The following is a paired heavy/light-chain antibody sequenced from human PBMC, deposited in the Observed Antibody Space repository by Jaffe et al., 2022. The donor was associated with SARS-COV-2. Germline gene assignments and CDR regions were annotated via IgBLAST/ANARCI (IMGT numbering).Heavy chain of an antibody. CDR3: ARRRWGAALRGLNWFDP. D-gene: IGHD3-16*01. CDR2: ISPGDSDT. CDR1: GDTFTDYW. V-gene: IGHV5-51*01. Sequence: EVQLAQSGAEVKKPGESLKISCKNSGDTFTDYWIGWVRQMPGKGLEWVAIISPGDSDTRYSPSFQGRITISVDKSIDTVYLQWSSLKASDTAMYYCARRRWGAALRGLNWFDPWGQGTLVTVSS. J-gene: IGHJ5*02.
Light chain of an antibody. CDR3: LQTTEWPWA. CDR2: KVS. V-gene: IGKV2-30*01. Sequence: DVVMTQSPLSLPVTLGQPASISCRSSQSLVFSDGNTYLSWIQQRPGHSPRRLIYKVSNRDSGVPDRFSGSGSGTDFTLQISRVEAEDVGVYYCLQTTEWPWAFGQGTRVEIK. CDR1: QSLVFSDGNTY. J-gene: IGKJ1*01.